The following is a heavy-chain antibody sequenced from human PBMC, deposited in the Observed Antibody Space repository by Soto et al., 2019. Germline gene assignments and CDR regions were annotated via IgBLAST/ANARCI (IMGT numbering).Heavy chain of an antibody. J-gene: IGHJ2*01. CDR1: GFTFSSYA. Sequence: EVQLLESGGGLVQPGGSLRLSCAASGFTFSSYAMNWVRQAPGKGLEWVSVISGSGGSTYYADAVKGRFTISRDNSKNTMYLEMNGVRGEDTAVYYGAKLTVGWSFDLWGRGTLVTVSS. V-gene: IGHV3-23*01. CDR2: ISGSGGST. D-gene: IGHD4-17*01. CDR3: AKLTVGWSFDL.